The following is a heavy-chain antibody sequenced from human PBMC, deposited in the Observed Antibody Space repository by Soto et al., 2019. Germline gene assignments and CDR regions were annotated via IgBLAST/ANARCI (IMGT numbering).Heavy chain of an antibody. J-gene: IGHJ3*02. CDR2: ISAYNGNT. CDR3: ARLGSDWTGGLDAFDI. V-gene: IGHV1-18*01. CDR1: GYTFTSYG. D-gene: IGHD2-21*02. Sequence: QVQLVQSGAEVKKPGASVKVSCKASGYTFTSYGISWVRQAPGXXXXXMXWISAYNGNTNYAQKLQGRVTMTTDTSTSTAXXXLRXXRSDDTAVYYCARLGSDWTGGLDAFDIWGQGTMVTVSS.